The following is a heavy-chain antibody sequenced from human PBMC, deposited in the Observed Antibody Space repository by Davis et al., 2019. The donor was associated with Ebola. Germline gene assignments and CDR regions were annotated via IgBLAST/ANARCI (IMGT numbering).Heavy chain of an antibody. Sequence: SETLSLTCTVSGGSIISSSSYWGWIRQPPRKGLEWIGSIYYSGITYYNPSLKSRVTISVDTSKNPFSLKLSSVTAADTAVYYCARFLVVVAAAGMDVWGQGTTVTVSS. CDR2: IYYSGIT. D-gene: IGHD2-15*01. V-gene: IGHV4-39*07. CDR3: ARFLVVVAAAGMDV. J-gene: IGHJ6*02. CDR1: GGSIISSSSY.